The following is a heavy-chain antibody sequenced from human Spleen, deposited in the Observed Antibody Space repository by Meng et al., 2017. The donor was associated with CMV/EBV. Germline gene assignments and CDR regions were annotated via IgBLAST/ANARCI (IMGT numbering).Heavy chain of an antibody. CDR3: ARVKRYCTGGTCSSTGYYGMDV. J-gene: IGHJ6*02. CDR1: GYTFIGYY. Sequence: ASVKVSCKASGYTFIGYYIHWVRQAPGQGLEWMGWINPNSGGTNYAQNFQGRVTMTRDTSISTAYMELSRLRSDDMAVYHCARVKRYCTGGTCSSTGYYGMDVWGQGTTVTVSS. D-gene: IGHD2-15*01. V-gene: IGHV1-2*02. CDR2: INPNSGGT.